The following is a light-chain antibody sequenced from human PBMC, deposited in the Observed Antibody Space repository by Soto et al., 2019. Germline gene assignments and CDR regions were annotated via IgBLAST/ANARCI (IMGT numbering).Light chain of an antibody. V-gene: IGKV1-39*01. J-gene: IGKJ4*01. CDR1: QTIARY. Sequence: DIQMTQSPSPLSASVGDRIIITCRASQTIARYINWFQQKSGQPPKLLVYAASTLRHGVPSRFSASGSGSDFTLTISSLQPEDFATYYCQQSYSTPLTFGGGTKVDIK. CDR3: QQSYSTPLT. CDR2: AAS.